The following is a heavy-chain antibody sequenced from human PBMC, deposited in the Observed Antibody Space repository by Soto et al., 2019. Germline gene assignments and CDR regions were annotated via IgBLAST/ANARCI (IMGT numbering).Heavy chain of an antibody. V-gene: IGHV3-23*01. CDR1: GFTFSSYA. J-gene: IGHJ4*02. D-gene: IGHD3-9*01. CDR2: ISGSGGST. CDR3: ANGPEVDWRILYYCDY. Sequence: EVQLLESGGGLVQPGGSLRLSCAASGFTFSSYAMSWVRQAPGKGLEWVSAISGSGGSTYYADSVKGRFTISRVNSKNTLYLERNTLRDEDTAVYYSANGPEVDWRILYYCDYWGQGTLVTVSS.